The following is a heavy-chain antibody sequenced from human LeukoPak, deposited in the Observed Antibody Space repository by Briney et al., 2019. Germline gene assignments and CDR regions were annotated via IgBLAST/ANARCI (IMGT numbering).Heavy chain of an antibody. V-gene: IGHV3-7*01. CDR1: GFTFSSYW. J-gene: IGHJ4*02. D-gene: IGHD3-3*01. CDR2: IKQDGSEK. Sequence: GGSLRLSCAASGFTFSSYWMSWVRQAPGEGLEWVANIKQDGSEKYYVDSVKGRFTISRDNAKNSLYLQMNSLRAEDTAVYYCARDAYYDFWSGYYLGLYYFDYWGQGTLVTVSS. CDR3: ARDAYYDFWSGYYLGLYYFDY.